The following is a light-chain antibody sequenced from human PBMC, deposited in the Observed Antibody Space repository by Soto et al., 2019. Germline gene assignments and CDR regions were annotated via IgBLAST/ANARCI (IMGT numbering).Light chain of an antibody. J-gene: IGKJ5*01. V-gene: IGKV1-9*01. CDR1: QSIGRF. Sequence: DIQMTQSPSTLSASVGDRVTITCRASQSIGRFLAWFQQKPGKAPETLIYAASTLQSGVPSRFSGSGSGTDFTLTISSLQPEDFATYYCQQLNSYPITFGQGTRLEIK. CDR2: AAS. CDR3: QQLNSYPIT.